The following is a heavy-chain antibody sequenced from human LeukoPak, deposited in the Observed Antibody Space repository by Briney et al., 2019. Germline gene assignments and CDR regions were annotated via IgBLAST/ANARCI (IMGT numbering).Heavy chain of an antibody. D-gene: IGHD5-12*01. CDR3: ARGYSGYDRIDYFDY. Sequence: SQTLSLTCTVSGGSISSGGYYWSWIRQHPGKGLEWIGYIYYSGSTYSNPSLKSRVTISVDTSKNQFSLKLSSVTAAGTAVYYCARGYSGYDRIDYFDYWGQGTLVTVSS. CDR1: GGSISSGGYY. J-gene: IGHJ4*02. V-gene: IGHV4-31*03. CDR2: IYYSGST.